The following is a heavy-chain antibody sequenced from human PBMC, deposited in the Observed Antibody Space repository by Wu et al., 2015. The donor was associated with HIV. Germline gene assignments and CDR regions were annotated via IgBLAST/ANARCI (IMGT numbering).Heavy chain of an antibody. J-gene: IGHJ3*02. Sequence: QVQLVQSGAEVKEPGTSVKVSCKASGYTFTAYYLFWMRQTPGQGLEWMGWINPNSGGTNYAQKFQGRVTMTRDTSISTAYMELSRLRSDDTAVYYCARDRYYDSSGYRDAFDIWGQGTMVTVSS. V-gene: IGHV1-2*02. CDR2: INPNSGGT. D-gene: IGHD3-22*01. CDR1: GYTFTAYY. CDR3: ARDRYYDSSGYRDAFDI.